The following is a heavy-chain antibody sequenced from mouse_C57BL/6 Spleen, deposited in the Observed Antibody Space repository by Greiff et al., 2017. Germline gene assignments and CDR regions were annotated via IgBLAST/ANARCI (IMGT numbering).Heavy chain of an antibody. D-gene: IGHD2-5*01. CDR3: ARASNYDYCDY. CDR1: GYSITSGYD. J-gene: IGHJ2*01. V-gene: IGHV3-1*01. CDR2: LRYSGST. Sequence: EVQLQESGPGMVKPSQSLSLTCTVTGYSITSGYDWHWIRHFPGNKLEWMGYLRYSGSTNYNPSLKSRISITHDTSTNHFFLKLNSVTTEDTATYYCARASNYDYCDYWGQGTTLTVSS.